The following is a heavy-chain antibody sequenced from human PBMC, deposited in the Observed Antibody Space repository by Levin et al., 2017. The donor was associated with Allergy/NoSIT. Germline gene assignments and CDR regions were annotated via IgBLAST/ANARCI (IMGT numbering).Heavy chain of an antibody. V-gene: IGHV4-30-2*01. J-gene: IGHJ3*02. CDR2: IYHSGST. D-gene: IGHD5-12*01. Sequence: TLSLTCAVSGGSISSGGYSWSWIRQPPGKGLEWIGYIYHSGSTYYNPSLKSRVTISVDRSKNQFSLKLSSVTAADTAVYYCARDGVATSIGRAFDIWGQGTMVTVSS. CDR1: GGSISSGGYS. CDR3: ARDGVATSIGRAFDI.